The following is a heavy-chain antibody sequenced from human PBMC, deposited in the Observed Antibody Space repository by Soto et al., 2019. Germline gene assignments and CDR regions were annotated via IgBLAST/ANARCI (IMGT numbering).Heavy chain of an antibody. V-gene: IGHV4-4*02. CDR1: GGSISSSNW. J-gene: IGHJ6*02. CDR3: ARGQDIVVVVAAPQGYYYGMDV. CDR2: IYHSGST. D-gene: IGHD2-15*01. Sequence: SETLSLTCAVSGGSISSSNWWSWVRQPPGKGLEWIGEIYHSGSTNYNPSLKSRVTISVDKSKNQFSLKLSSVTAADTAVYYCARGQDIVVVVAAPQGYYYGMDVWGQGTTVTVSS.